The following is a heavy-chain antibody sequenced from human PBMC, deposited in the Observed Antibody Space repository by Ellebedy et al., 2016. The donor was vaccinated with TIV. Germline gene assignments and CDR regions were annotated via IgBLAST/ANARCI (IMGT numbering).Heavy chain of an antibody. CDR1: VFTFSSYA. CDR3: AKIEYGDDHGDSGFGY. V-gene: IGHV3-23*01. CDR2: ISASGSST. J-gene: IGHJ4*02. D-gene: IGHD4-17*01. Sequence: GESLKISCAASVFTFSSYAMSWVRQAPGKGLEWVSGISASGSSTYYADSVKGRFTISRDNSKNTLFLHMNRLRAEDTAIYYRAKIEYGDDHGDSGFGYWGQGTLVTVSS.